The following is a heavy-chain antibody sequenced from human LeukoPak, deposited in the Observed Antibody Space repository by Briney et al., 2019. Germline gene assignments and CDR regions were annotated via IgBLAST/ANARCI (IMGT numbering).Heavy chain of an antibody. CDR1: GFTFSSYS. CDR3: GKASVDTAVADAFDI. D-gene: IGHD5-18*01. V-gene: IGHV3-21*04. CDR2: ISSSSSYI. Sequence: GGSLRLSCAASGFTFSSYSMNWVRQAPGKGLEWVSSISSSSSYIYYADSVKGRFTISRDNAKNSLYLQMNSLRAEDTALYYCGKASVDTAVADAFDIWGQGTMVTVSS. J-gene: IGHJ3*02.